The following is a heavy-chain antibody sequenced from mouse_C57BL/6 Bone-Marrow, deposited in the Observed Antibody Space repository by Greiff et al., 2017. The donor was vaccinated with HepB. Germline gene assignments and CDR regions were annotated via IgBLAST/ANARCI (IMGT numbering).Heavy chain of an antibody. CDR3: ARRLYYYGSSPYYYAMDY. V-gene: IGHV1-18*01. D-gene: IGHD1-1*01. CDR2: INPNNGGT. J-gene: IGHJ4*01. CDR1: GYTFTDYN. Sequence: VQLKQSGPELVKPGASVKIPCKASGYTFTDYNLDWVKQSHGKSLDWIGDINPNNGGTIYNQKFKGKATLTVDKSSSTAYMELRSLTSEDTAVYYCARRLYYYGSSPYYYAMDYWGQGTSVTVSS.